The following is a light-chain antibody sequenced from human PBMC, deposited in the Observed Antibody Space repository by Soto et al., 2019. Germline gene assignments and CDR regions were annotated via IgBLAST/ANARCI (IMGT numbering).Light chain of an antibody. Sequence: DVQMTQWPSTLSASVGEIVTITFRASQSVSTLLAWYQQKPGKAPKLLIYKASSLESGVPPRFSGRGSGTEFTLTISSLQPDDFATYYCQQYNSYSSWTFGQGTKVDIK. J-gene: IGKJ1*01. V-gene: IGKV1-5*03. CDR1: QSVSTL. CDR2: KAS. CDR3: QQYNSYSSWT.